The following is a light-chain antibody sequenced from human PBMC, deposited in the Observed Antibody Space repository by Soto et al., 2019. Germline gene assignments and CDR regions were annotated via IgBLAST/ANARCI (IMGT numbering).Light chain of an antibody. V-gene: IGLV1-47*01. CDR1: ASNIGNNN. J-gene: IGLJ2*01. CDR2: RSN. Sequence: QLVLTQPPSASGTPGQTVTISCSGSASNIGNNNVYWYQHLPGTAPKLLIYRSNQRPSEVPDRFSGSKSGTSASLAIGGLRSEDEADYYCASWDDSVSGWVFGGGTKLTVL. CDR3: ASWDDSVSGWV.